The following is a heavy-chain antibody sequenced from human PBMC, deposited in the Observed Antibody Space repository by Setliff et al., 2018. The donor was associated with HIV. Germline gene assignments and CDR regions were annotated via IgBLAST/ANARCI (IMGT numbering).Heavy chain of an antibody. V-gene: IGHV4-38-2*02. CDR3: ASSPAWRSDSGLHTFDY. J-gene: IGHJ4*02. CDR1: GYSISSRYY. D-gene: IGHD2-15*01. CDR2: VYHTGST. Sequence: PSETLSLTCTVSGYSISSRYYWGWIRQPPGKGLEWIESVYHTGSTYYNPSLKSRVTMSADTSKNQFSLKLSSVTAADTAVYYCASSPAWRSDSGLHTFDYWGQGTLVTVSS.